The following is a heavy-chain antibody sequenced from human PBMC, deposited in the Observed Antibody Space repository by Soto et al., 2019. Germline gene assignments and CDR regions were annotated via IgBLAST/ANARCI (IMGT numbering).Heavy chain of an antibody. CDR3: ARTINVDTAMSDY. D-gene: IGHD5-18*01. Sequence: PSETLSLTYTVSGGSVSSGSYYWSWIRQPPGKGLEWIGYIYYSGSTNYNPSLKSRVTISVDTSKNQFSLKLSSVTAADTAVYYCARTINVDTAMSDYWGQGTLVTVSS. V-gene: IGHV4-61*01. CDR2: IYYSGST. J-gene: IGHJ4*02. CDR1: GGSVSSGSYY.